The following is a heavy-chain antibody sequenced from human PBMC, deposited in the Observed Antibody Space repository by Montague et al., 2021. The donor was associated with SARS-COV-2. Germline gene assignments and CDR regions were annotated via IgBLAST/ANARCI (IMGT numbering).Heavy chain of an antibody. J-gene: IGHJ4*02. CDR3: ARPGSGYSYGSGAFDY. CDR2: IYYTENT. V-gene: IGHV4-39*01. Sequence: SETLSLTCTVSGGSISNSIYYWDWIRQPPGKGLERIGSIYYTENTYYNPSLKSRVTISIDTSKNQFSLKLSSVTAADTAVYYCARPGSGYSYGSGAFDYWGQGTLVTVSS. CDR1: GGSISNSIYY. D-gene: IGHD5-18*01.